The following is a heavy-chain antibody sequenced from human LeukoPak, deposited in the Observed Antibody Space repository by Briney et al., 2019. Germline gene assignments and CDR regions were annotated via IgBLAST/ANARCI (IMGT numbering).Heavy chain of an antibody. CDR1: SASITNYY. CDR3: ARDRGYLDGFDI. Sequence: PSETLSLTCTVSSASITNYYWSWIRQPPGKGLEWIGYIYYSGSTNYNPSLNSRVTISIDKSKNQFSLKLNSVTAADTAVYYCARDRGYLDGFDIWGQGTMVTVSS. V-gene: IGHV4-59*01. CDR2: IYYSGST. J-gene: IGHJ3*02. D-gene: IGHD3-10*01.